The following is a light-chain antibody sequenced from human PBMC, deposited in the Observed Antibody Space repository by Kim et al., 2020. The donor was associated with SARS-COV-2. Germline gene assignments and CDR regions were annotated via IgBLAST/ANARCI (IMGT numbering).Light chain of an antibody. V-gene: IGKV3-11*01. CDR1: QSISKT. Sequence: LSPGERATLSCRASQSISKTLFWFQQKFGQAPRLLIYDASSRATGIPARFSGSGSGTDFTLTINSLEPEDFAVYYCQQRSAWPLTFGGGTKVDIK. CDR3: QQRSAWPLT. J-gene: IGKJ4*01. CDR2: DAS.